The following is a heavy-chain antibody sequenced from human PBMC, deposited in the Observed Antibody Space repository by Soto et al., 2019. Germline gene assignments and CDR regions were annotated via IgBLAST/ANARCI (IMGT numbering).Heavy chain of an antibody. J-gene: IGHJ4*02. Sequence: GASVKVSCKISGHSLTELSMYWVRQAPGRGLEWMGGYDPEEAKTIFAQKFQGRATMTEDTSTDTVYMELSGLTSDDTAVYYCATLDFIFDYWGQGTLVTVSS. D-gene: IGHD1-1*01. CDR3: ATLDFIFDY. CDR1: GHSLTELS. CDR2: YDPEEAKT. V-gene: IGHV1-24*01.